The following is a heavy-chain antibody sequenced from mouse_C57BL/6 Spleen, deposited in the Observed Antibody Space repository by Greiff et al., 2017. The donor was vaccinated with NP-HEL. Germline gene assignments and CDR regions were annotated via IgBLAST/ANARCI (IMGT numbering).Heavy chain of an antibody. J-gene: IGHJ4*01. CDR1: GFSLTSYG. CDR2: IWSDGST. V-gene: IGHV2-6-1*01. Sequence: ESGPGLVAPSQSLSITCTVSGFSLTSYGVHWVRQPPGKGLEWLVVIWSDGSTTYNSALKSRLSISKDNSKSQVFLKMNSLQTDDTAMYYCARHGDYDEVYYAMDYWGQGTSVTVSS. D-gene: IGHD2-4*01. CDR3: ARHGDYDEVYYAMDY.